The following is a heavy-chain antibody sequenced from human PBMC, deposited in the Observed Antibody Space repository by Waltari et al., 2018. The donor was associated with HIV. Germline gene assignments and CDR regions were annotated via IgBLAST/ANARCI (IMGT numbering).Heavy chain of an antibody. J-gene: IGHJ4*02. CDR1: GGSISNYY. V-gene: IGHV4-4*07. CDR3: ARDNSNHGLAY. D-gene: IGHD3-22*01. Sequence: QVHLQESGPGLVKPSETLSLTCSVSGGSISNYYWSWIRQPAGKGLEWIGRFSTSGSTNYNPSLKSRVSMSVETSKNQFSLKLSSVTAADTAVYYCARDNSNHGLAYWGQGTLVTVSS. CDR2: FSTSGST.